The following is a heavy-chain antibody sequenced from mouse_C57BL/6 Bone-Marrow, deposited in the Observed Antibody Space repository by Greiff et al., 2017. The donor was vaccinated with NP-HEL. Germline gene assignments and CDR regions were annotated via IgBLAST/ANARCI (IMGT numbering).Heavy chain of an antibody. Sequence: VQLQQPGAELVKPGASVKLSCKASGYTFTSYWMHWVKQRPGQGLEWIGMIHPNSGSTNYNEKFKSKATLTVDKSSSTAYMQLSSLTSEDSAVYYCARGNGNYVSYFDYWGQGTTLTVSS. D-gene: IGHD2-1*01. CDR1: GYTFTSYW. CDR2: IHPNSGST. J-gene: IGHJ2*01. CDR3: ARGNGNYVSYFDY. V-gene: IGHV1-64*01.